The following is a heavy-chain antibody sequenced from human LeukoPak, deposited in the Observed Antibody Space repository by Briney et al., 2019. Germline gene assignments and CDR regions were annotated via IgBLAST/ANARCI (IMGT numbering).Heavy chain of an antibody. V-gene: IGHV1-3*01. CDR3: ARGRGSTQTSNTGYCSSTSCQREAFDI. CDR2: INAGNGNA. Sequence: GASVKVSCKASGYTFISYAMHWVRQAPGQRLEWMGWINAGNGNAKYSQYFQGRVTITRDTSASTAYMELRSLRSDDTAVYYCARGRGSTQTSNTGYCSSTSCQREAFDIWGQGTMVTVSS. CDR1: GYTFISYA. D-gene: IGHD2-2*01. J-gene: IGHJ3*02.